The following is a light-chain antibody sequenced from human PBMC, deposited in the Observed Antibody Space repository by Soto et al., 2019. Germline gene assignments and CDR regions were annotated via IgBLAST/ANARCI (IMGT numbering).Light chain of an antibody. CDR1: SGDIGSYNR. CDR2: DNN. V-gene: IGLV1-51*01. CDR3: GTWDSSLSSWV. J-gene: IGLJ3*02. Sequence: QSALTQPASVSGSPGQSITISCTGTSGDIGSYNRVSWYQQHPGKAPKLIIYDNNKRPSGIPDRFSGSKSGTSATLGITGLQTGDEADYYCGTWDSSLSSWVFGGGTKVTVL.